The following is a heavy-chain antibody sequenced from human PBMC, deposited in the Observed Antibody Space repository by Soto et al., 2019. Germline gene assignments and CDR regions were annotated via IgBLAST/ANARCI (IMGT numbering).Heavy chain of an antibody. Sequence: ASVKVSCKASGGTFSSYAISWVRQAPGQGLEWMGGIIPIFGTANYAQKFQGRVTITADESTSTAYMELSSLRSEDTAVYYCARRKVRGTEFDYSGQGTLVTLSS. J-gene: IGHJ4*02. CDR3: ARRKVRGTEFDY. D-gene: IGHD3-10*01. CDR2: IIPIFGTA. V-gene: IGHV1-69*13. CDR1: GGTFSSYA.